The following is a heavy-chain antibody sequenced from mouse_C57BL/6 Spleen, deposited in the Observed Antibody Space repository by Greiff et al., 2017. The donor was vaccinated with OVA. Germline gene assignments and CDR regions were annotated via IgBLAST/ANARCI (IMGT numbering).Heavy chain of an antibody. CDR1: GFTFSSYA. V-gene: IGHV5-4*01. J-gene: IGHJ2*01. D-gene: IGHD2-4*01. CDR3: AREDDFLDY. Sequence: DVKLVESGGGLVKPGGSLKLSCAASGFTFSSYAMSWVRQTPEKRLEWVATISDGGSYTYYPDNVKGRFTISRDNAKNNLYLQMSHLKSEDTAMYYCAREDDFLDYWGQGTTLTVSS. CDR2: ISDGGSYT.